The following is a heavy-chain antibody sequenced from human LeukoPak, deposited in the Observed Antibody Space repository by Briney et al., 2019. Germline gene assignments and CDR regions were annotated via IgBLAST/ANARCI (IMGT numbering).Heavy chain of an antibody. CDR1: GYTFTSYY. J-gene: IGHJ3*02. CDR2: INPDSGGT. CDR3: ASPTPWNHDVFAI. V-gene: IGHV1-2*02. D-gene: IGHD1-1*01. Sequence: ASVKVSCKASGYTFTSYYMHWVRQAPGEGPEWMGWINPDSGGTRYAQKFQGRVTMTRDTSISTAYMDLSRLTSDDTAVYYCASPTPWNHDVFAIWGQGTMVTVSS.